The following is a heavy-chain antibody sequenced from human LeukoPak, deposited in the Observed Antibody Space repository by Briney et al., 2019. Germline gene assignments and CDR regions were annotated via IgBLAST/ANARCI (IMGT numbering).Heavy chain of an antibody. Sequence: SETLSLTCTVSGGSISSFYWSWIRQPPGKGLEWIGYIYYSGSTNYNPSLKSRVTISLDTSKNQFSLKLSSVTAADTAVYFCARETMGGSFGNWGQGTLVTVSS. V-gene: IGHV4-59*01. CDR2: IYYSGST. D-gene: IGHD1-26*01. CDR1: GGSISSFY. CDR3: ARETMGGSFGN. J-gene: IGHJ4*02.